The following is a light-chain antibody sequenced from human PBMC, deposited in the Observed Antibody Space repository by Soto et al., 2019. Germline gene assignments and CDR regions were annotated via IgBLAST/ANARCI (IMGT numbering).Light chain of an antibody. CDR3: QKYDRAPLT. V-gene: IGKV1-27*01. CDR2: HTS. CDR1: EDIAHY. J-gene: IGKJ4*01. Sequence: DIQMTQSPSSLSASLGDKVTLTCRASEDIAHYLAWYQQKPGKAPRVLLHHTSILQSGVPSRFSGSGNGTDFNITITSLQHEDVVTYFCQKYDRAPLTFGGGTKVEI.